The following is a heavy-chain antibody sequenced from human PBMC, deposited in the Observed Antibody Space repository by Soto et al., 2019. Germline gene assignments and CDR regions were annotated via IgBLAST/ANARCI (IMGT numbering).Heavy chain of an antibody. CDR3: ATGGSKRVRGAIVEVFHLEF. D-gene: IGHD3-10*01. CDR2: IHTGGSI. Sequence: HPGGSLRLSCAASGFTVSRNYMTWVRLAPGKGLECVSVIHTGGSIYYAESVRGRFTVSRDEAKNALLLHMSTLRAEDTATYYCATGGSKRVRGAIVEVFHLEFWGRGTVVTVSS. V-gene: IGHV3-53*01. J-gene: IGHJ4*02. CDR1: GFTVSRNY.